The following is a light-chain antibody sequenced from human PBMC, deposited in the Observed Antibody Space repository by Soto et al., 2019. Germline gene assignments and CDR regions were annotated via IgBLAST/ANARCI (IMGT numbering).Light chain of an antibody. CDR3: SSYASSGGHNYV. Sequence: QPVLTQPASVSGSPGQSITISCTGTSSDVGAYDLVSWYQHHPGKVPKLIIYEATKWPSGVSHRFSGSKSGSTASLTISGLQAEDEAVYYCSSYASSGGHNYVFATGTKLTVL. J-gene: IGLJ1*01. CDR1: SSDVGAYDL. V-gene: IGLV2-23*01. CDR2: EAT.